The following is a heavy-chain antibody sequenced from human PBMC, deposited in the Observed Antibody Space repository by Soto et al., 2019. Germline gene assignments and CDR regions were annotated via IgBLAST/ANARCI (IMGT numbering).Heavy chain of an antibody. CDR1: GFTFSSYT. Sequence: GGSLRLSCAASGFTFSSYTMGWVRQCPGKGLEWVSSISANGAYTEYADSVKGRFTISRDDSKNTLYMQMNSLRAEDTAVYYCAMKMPRARPFDYWGQGTLVTVSS. CDR3: AMKMPRARPFDY. J-gene: IGHJ4*02. D-gene: IGHD6-6*01. CDR2: ISANGAYT. V-gene: IGHV3-23*01.